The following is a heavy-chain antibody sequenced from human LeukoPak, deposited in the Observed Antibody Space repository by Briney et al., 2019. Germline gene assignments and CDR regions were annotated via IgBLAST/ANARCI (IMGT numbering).Heavy chain of an antibody. D-gene: IGHD6-13*01. CDR3: ASGIAAAGITVFDP. J-gene: IGHJ5*02. CDR1: GGSISSSSYY. V-gene: IGHV4-39*01. Sequence: SETLSLTCTVSGGSISSSSYYWGWIRQPPGKGLEWIGSIYYSGSTYYNPSLKSRVTISVDTSKNQFSLKLSSVTAADTAVYYCASGIAAAGITVFDPWGQGTLVTVSS. CDR2: IYYSGST.